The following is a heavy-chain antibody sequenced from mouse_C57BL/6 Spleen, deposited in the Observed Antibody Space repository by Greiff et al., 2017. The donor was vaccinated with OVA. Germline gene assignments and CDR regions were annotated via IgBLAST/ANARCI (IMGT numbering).Heavy chain of an antibody. CDR1: GYTFTSYW. V-gene: IGHV1-7*01. J-gene: IGHJ3*01. D-gene: IGHD1-1*01. CDR3: ASHYYGSSSAWFAY. Sequence: QVQLKQSGAELAKPGASVKLSCKASGYTFTSYWMHWVKQRPGQGLEWIGYINPSSGYTKYNQKFKDKATLTADKSSSTAYMQLSSLTYEDSAVYYCASHYYGSSSAWFAYWGQGTLVTVSA. CDR2: INPSSGYT.